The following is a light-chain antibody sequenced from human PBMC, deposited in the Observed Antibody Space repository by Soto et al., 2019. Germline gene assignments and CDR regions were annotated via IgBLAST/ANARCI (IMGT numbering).Light chain of an antibody. CDR3: GAWDTSLTVYV. CDR2: DSD. V-gene: IGLV1-51*01. Sequence: QSVLTQPPSVSAAPGQEVTISCSGSSSNIAANSVSWYQHLPGTAPKLLIYDSDRRHSGTPARFSGSKSGTSATLGITGLQTGDEADYYCGAWDTSLTVYVFGSGTKVPS. J-gene: IGLJ1*01. CDR1: SSNIAANS.